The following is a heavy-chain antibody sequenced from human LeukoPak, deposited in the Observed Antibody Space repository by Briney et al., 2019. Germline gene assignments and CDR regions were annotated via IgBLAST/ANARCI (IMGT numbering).Heavy chain of an antibody. CDR2: ISGTGAST. V-gene: IGHV3-23*01. Sequence: GGSLRLSCAASGFTFSSYAMSWVRQAPGKGLGWVSAISGTGASTYYADSVKGRFTISRDNSKNTLYLQMNSLRAEDTAIYYCAKGGVTTKKAYFDYWGQGTLVTVSS. CDR1: GFTFSSYA. J-gene: IGHJ4*02. CDR3: AKGGVTTKKAYFDY. D-gene: IGHD5-12*01.